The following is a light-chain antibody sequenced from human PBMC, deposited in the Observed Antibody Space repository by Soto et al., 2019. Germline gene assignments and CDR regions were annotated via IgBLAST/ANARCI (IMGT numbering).Light chain of an antibody. Sequence: EIVLTQSPATLSLSPGERATLSCRASQSVSSYLAWYQQKPGQAPRRLIYDASNSATGIPARFSGSGSGTAFTLTISSLEPEDFAVYYGQQRSNWPYTFGQGTKLEIK. CDR3: QQRSNWPYT. CDR1: QSVSSY. V-gene: IGKV3-11*01. J-gene: IGKJ2*01. CDR2: DAS.